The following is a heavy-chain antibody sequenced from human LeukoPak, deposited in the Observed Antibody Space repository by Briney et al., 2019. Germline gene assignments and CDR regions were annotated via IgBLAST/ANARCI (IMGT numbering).Heavy chain of an antibody. Sequence: GGSLRLSCAAPGFTFSNYWMSWVRQAPGRGLEWVANIKQDGSDKYYVDSVKGRFTISRDNAKNSLYLQMNSLRAEDTAVYYCARVTYGSGTYGAFDYWGQGTLVTVSS. CDR2: IKQDGSDK. V-gene: IGHV3-7*03. D-gene: IGHD3-10*01. J-gene: IGHJ4*02. CDR3: ARVTYGSGTYGAFDY. CDR1: GFTFSNYW.